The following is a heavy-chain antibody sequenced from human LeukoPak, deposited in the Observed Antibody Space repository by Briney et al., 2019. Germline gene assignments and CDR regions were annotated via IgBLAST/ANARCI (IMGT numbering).Heavy chain of an antibody. CDR2: IYYSGST. J-gene: IGHJ4*02. CDR1: GGSISSGDYY. D-gene: IGHD4-23*01. Sequence: PSQTLSLTCTVSGGSISSGDYYWSWIRQPPGKGLEWIGYIYYSGSTYYNPSLKSRVTISVDTSKSQFSLKLSSVTAADTAVYYCARDTRWDQFDYWGQGTLVTVSS. V-gene: IGHV4-30-4*01. CDR3: ARDTRWDQFDY.